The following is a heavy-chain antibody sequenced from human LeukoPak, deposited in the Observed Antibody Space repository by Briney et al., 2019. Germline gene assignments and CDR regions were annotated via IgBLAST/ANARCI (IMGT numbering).Heavy chain of an antibody. CDR1: GGSISSYY. V-gene: IGHV4-59*01. Sequence: SETLSLTCTVSGGSISSYYWSWIRQPPGKGLEWIGYIYYSGSTNYNPSLKSRVTISVDTSKNQFSLKLSSVTAADTAVYYCARAGNQKGYDSWSGRRGFDPWGQGTLVTVSS. CDR2: IYYSGST. CDR3: ARAGNQKGYDSWSGRRGFDP. J-gene: IGHJ5*02. D-gene: IGHD3-3*01.